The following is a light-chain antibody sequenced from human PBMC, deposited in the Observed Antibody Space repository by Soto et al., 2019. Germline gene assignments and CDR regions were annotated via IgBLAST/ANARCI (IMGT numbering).Light chain of an antibody. V-gene: IGKV3-15*01. CDR3: QQYNDWSRT. Sequence: EIVMTQSPATLSVSPGERATLSCRATQSVGSNLAWYQQKPGQAPRLLIYGASTRATGIPARFSGSGSGTEFALTINSLQSEDFAVYYCQQYNDWSRTFGQGTKVGIK. CDR1: QSVGSN. J-gene: IGKJ1*01. CDR2: GAS.